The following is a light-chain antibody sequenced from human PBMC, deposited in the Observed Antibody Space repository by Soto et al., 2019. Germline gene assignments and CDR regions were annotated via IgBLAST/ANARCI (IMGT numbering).Light chain of an antibody. CDR2: EIS. J-gene: IGLJ2*01. V-gene: IGLV2-8*01. Sequence: QSALTQPPSASGSPRQSVTISCSGTSSDVGGYNYVSWYQQHPGKAPKLMIYEISKRPSGVPDRFSGSKSGNTASLTVSGLQAEDEADYYCYSYAGRTVVFGGGTKLTVL. CDR1: SSDVGGYNY. CDR3: YSYAGRTVV.